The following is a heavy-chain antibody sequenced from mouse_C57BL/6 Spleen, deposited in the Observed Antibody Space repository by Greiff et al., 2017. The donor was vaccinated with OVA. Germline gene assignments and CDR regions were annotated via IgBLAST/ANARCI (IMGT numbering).Heavy chain of an antibody. Sequence: QVHVKQSGPELVKPWASVKLSCKASGYTFTSYCMHWVKQRPGQGLEWIGYINPSSGDTTYNEKFKSNATLTVDTSTSTAYMLLSSLTAEDSAFYYCAEGGVFAYWGQGTLVTVSA. V-gene: IGHV1-53*01. CDR3: AEGGVFAY. J-gene: IGHJ3*01. CDR2: INPSSGDT. CDR1: GYTFTSYC.